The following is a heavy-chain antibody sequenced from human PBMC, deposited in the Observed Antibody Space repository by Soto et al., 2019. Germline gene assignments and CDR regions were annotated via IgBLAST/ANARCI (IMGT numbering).Heavy chain of an antibody. CDR1: GFNFDVYA. J-gene: IGHJ4*02. CDR2: ISYDGGNE. Sequence: QVQLVESGGGVVQPGRSLRLSCAASGFNFDVYAMHWVRQAPGKGLEWVAIISYDGGNEYYADSVKGRFTISRDNSRNTLSLQMNSLRAEDTAVYYCARDMGSHSQFSVEYWGQGALVTVSS. CDR3: ARDMGSHSQFSVEY. V-gene: IGHV3-30-3*01. D-gene: IGHD3-10*01.